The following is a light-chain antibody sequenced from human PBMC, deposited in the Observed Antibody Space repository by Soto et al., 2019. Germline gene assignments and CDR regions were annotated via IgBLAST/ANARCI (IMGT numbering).Light chain of an antibody. CDR1: QSISSW. CDR2: KAS. Sequence: DIQMTQSPSTLSASVGDRVTITCRASQSISSWLAWYQQKPGKVANLLIYKASRLESGVPSRFSGSGSGTESTLTISSLQPDDFATYYCQQYYSYPWTFGQGTNVEIK. V-gene: IGKV1-5*03. J-gene: IGKJ1*01. CDR3: QQYYSYPWT.